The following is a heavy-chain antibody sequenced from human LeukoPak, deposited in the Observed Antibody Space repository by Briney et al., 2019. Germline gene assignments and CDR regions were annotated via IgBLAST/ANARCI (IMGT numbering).Heavy chain of an antibody. CDR2: ISTSSSTL. CDR1: GFTFSSYS. J-gene: IGHJ4*02. V-gene: IGHV3-48*02. CDR3: ARTVTGRYDY. Sequence: GGSLRLSCAASGFTFSSYSMNWVRQAPGKGLERVSYISTSSSTLYYADSVKGRFTISRDNAKNSLYLHMNSLRDEDTAVYYCARTVTGRYDYWGQGTLVTVSS. D-gene: IGHD5-18*01.